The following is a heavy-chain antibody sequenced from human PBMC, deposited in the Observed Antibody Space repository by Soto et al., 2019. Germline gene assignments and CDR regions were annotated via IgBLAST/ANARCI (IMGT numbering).Heavy chain of an antibody. D-gene: IGHD3-9*01. CDR1: GYTFTSYG. CDR2: ISAYNGNT. Sequence: ASVKVSCKASGYTFTSYGISWVRQAPGQGLEWMGWISAYNGNTNYAQKLQGRVTMTTDTSTSTAYMELRSLRSDDTAMYYCARGPVYDILTGGYYYYGMDVWGQGTTVTVSS. J-gene: IGHJ6*02. V-gene: IGHV1-18*04. CDR3: ARGPVYDILTGGYYYYGMDV.